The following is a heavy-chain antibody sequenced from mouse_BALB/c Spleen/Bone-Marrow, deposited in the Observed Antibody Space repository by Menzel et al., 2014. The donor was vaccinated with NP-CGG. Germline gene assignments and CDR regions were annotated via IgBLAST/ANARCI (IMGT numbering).Heavy chain of an antibody. CDR3: ARDGNYAMDY. D-gene: IGHD1-1*02. V-gene: IGHV3-5*02. Sequence: DVQLQESGPGLVKPSQTVSLTCTVTGISITTGNYRWSWIRQFPGNKLEWIGYIYYRGTITYNPSLTSRTTITRDTSKNQFFLEMNSLTAEDTATYYCARDGNYAMDYWGQGTSVTVSS. J-gene: IGHJ4*01. CDR2: IYYRGTI. CDR1: GISITTGNYR.